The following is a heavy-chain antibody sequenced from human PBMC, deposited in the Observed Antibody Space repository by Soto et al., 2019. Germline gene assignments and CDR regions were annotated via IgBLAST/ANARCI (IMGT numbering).Heavy chain of an antibody. J-gene: IGHJ2*01. CDR3: GRDPPGPTSEGAPVYFDL. Sequence: QVQLQESGPGLVRPSETLSRTCTVSVASISGAYWSWIRQPAGKGLEWIGRISASGSTNYDPSLKGRVSRSGDTATNHCYLKMRALPASDTAVYFCGRDPPGPTSEGAPVYFDLWGRGTLVNVSS. D-gene: IGHD3-16*01. CDR2: ISASGST. CDR1: VASISGAY. V-gene: IGHV4-4*07.